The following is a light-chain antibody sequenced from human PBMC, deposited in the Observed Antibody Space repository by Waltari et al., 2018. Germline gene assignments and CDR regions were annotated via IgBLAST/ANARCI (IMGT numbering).Light chain of an antibody. Sequence: DIVMTQSPDSLAVYMGERATINCKSSHNILDSSNNKHHLAWYRQRPGQPPQVVIYWAFSRESGVPDRFTGSGSGTDFTLTISSLQADDVAVYYCQQYYTTPFTFGQGTKLEIK. CDR1: HNILDSSNNKHH. CDR2: WAF. J-gene: IGKJ2*01. V-gene: IGKV4-1*01. CDR3: QQYYTTPFT.